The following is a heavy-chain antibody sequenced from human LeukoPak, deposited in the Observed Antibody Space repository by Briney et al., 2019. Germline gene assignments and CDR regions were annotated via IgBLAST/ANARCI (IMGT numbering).Heavy chain of an antibody. J-gene: IGHJ3*02. V-gene: IGHV3-30*02. Sequence: GGSLRLSCAASGFTLSTYGMHWVRQAPGKGLEGVAFIRYDGTNKNYVDSVKGRFTISRDNSKNTLYLQMNSLRAEDTAVYYCAKDSGSSGWNDAFDIWGQGTMVTLSS. CDR1: GFTLSTYG. CDR3: AKDSGSSGWNDAFDI. CDR2: IRYDGTNK. D-gene: IGHD6-19*01.